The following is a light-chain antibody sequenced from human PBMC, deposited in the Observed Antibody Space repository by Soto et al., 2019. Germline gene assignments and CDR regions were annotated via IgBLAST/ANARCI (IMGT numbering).Light chain of an antibody. CDR3: QQYNKWQWT. V-gene: IGKV3-15*01. J-gene: IGKJ1*01. Sequence: EIVMTQSPATLSVSPGEGATLSCRASQSISSNLAWYQQKPGQAPRLLIYGASTRATGIPARFSGSGSGTEFPLTISSLQSEDLAAYYCQQYNKWQWTFGQGTKVEIK. CDR1: QSISSN. CDR2: GAS.